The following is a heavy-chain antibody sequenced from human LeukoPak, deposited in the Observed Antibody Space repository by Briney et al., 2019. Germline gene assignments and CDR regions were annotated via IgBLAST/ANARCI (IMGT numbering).Heavy chain of an antibody. J-gene: IGHJ4*02. CDR3: ATRSTGVAATFDS. D-gene: IGHD2-15*01. CDR1: GGSISSGSYY. Sequence: SETLSLTCTVSGGSISSGSYYWGWIRQPPGKGLEWIGSIYYSGNTYYNPSLKSRLTISVDTSRNQFSLKLSSVTAADTAVYYCATRSTGVAATFDSWGQGALVTVSS. CDR2: IYYSGNT. V-gene: IGHV4-39*07.